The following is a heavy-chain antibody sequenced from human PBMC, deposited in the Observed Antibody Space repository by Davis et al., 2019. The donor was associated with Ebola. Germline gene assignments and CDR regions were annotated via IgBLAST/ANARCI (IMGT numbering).Heavy chain of an antibody. J-gene: IGHJ5*02. CDR2: VDHSGST. Sequence: SETLSLTCTVSGGSTSSSSYYWTCIRQPPGKGLEWIGEVDHSGSTNYNPSFKSRVTISVDTSKNQFSLKLSSVTAADTAVYYCARDVARGWFDPWGQGTLVTISS. CDR1: GGSTSSSSYY. V-gene: IGHV4-39*07. CDR3: ARDVARGWFDP.